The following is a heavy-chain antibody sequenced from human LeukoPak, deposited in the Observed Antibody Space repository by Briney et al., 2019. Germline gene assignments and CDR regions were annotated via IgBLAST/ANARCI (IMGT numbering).Heavy chain of an antibody. J-gene: IGHJ4*02. V-gene: IGHV3-11*04. CDR1: GFSFRDYY. Sequence: GGSLRLSCAASGFSFRDYYMSWIHQAPGKGLEWVSYISSGGTIIYQADSVKGRFTISRDNAKNTLYLQMNSLRAEDTTVYYCARGTSWYIDYWGQGTLVTVSS. D-gene: IGHD6-13*01. CDR2: ISSGGTII. CDR3: ARGTSWYIDY.